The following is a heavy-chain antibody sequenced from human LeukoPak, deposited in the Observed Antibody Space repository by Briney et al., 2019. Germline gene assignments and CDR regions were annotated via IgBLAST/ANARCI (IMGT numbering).Heavy chain of an antibody. CDR3: ARVAAVAGNFDY. CDR2: INHSGST. Sequence: SETLSLTCAVYGGSFSGYYWSWIRQPPGKGLEWIGEINHSGSTYYDPSLKSRVTISVDKSKNQFSLKLSSVTAADTAVYYCARVAAVAGNFDYWGQGTLVTVSS. D-gene: IGHD6-19*01. J-gene: IGHJ4*02. CDR1: GGSFSGYY. V-gene: IGHV4-34*01.